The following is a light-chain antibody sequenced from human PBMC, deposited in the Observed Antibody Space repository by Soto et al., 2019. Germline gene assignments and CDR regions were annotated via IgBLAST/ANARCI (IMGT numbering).Light chain of an antibody. V-gene: IGLV2-14*03. Sequence: QSALTQPASVSGSPGQSITISCTGTSSDVGGYNYDSWYQQHPDKAPQLMIYDVSNRPSGISDRFSGSKSGNTASLTISGLQAEDEADYYCSSYTSTSTLVFGGGTKLTVL. CDR2: DVS. CDR3: SSYTSTSTLV. J-gene: IGLJ2*01. CDR1: SSDVGGYNY.